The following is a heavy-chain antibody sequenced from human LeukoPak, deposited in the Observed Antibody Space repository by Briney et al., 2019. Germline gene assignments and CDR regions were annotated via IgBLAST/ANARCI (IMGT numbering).Heavy chain of an antibody. Sequence: SETLSLTCTVSGGSISSYYWSWFRQPPGKGLEWIGYIYYSGSTNYNPSLKSRVTISVDTSKNQFSLKLSSVTAADTAVYYCARSDLEYGDSSSFCYYWGQGTLVTVSS. V-gene: IGHV4-59*08. CDR2: IYYSGST. D-gene: IGHD4-17*01. CDR1: GGSISSYY. J-gene: IGHJ4*02. CDR3: ARSDLEYGDSSSFCYY.